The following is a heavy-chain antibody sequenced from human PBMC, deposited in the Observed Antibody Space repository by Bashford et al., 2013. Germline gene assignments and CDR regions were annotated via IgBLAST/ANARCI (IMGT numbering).Heavy chain of an antibody. D-gene: IGHD3-3*01. CDR3: ASFGFEWLRAD. J-gene: IGHJ1*01. Sequence: VRQAPGKGLEWVSRISSDGNFITYADSVRGRFAMSRDNAKNTLYLHMNSLRAEDTAVYYCASFGFEWLRADWGQGTLVHRLL. V-gene: IGHV3-74*01. CDR2: ISSDGNFI.